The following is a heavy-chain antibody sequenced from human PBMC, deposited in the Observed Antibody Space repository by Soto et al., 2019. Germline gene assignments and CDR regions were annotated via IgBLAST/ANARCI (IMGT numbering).Heavy chain of an antibody. CDR1: GYTFTGYY. CDR2: INPSGGST. D-gene: IGHD2-2*03. Sequence: ASMAVSCKASGYTFTGYYMHWVRQAPGQGLEWMGIINPSGGSTSYAQKFQGRVTMTRDTSTSTVYMELSSLRSEDTAVYYCARGLAGYCSSTSCETDIRVIPVSGMDFWGQGTTVTVSS. J-gene: IGHJ6*02. CDR3: ARGLAGYCSSTSCETDIRVIPVSGMDF. V-gene: IGHV1-46*01.